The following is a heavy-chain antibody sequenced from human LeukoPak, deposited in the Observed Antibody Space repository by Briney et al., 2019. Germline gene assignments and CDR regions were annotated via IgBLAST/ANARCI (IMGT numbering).Heavy chain of an antibody. Sequence: SETLSLTCSVSGGSIRGYYWSWIRQPPGKGLEWIGYIYDSGSSKYNPSLKSRVTISVDTSKNQFSLKLSSVTAADTAVYYCARAGQFISARPITFDYWGQGSLVTVSS. V-gene: IGHV4-59*01. CDR2: IYDSGSS. CDR3: ARAGQFISARPITFDY. J-gene: IGHJ4*02. D-gene: IGHD6-6*01. CDR1: GGSIRGYY.